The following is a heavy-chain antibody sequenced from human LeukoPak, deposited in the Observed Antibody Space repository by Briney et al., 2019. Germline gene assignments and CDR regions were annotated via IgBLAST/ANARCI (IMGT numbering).Heavy chain of an antibody. Sequence: SETLSLTCAVSGGSISSSSYYWAWIRQPPGKGLEWIGSIYYSGSTYYNQSHKQCVTIAVDASKNQYCRELSSVSAAETAVYLCARLRWKRVRCVPGGQGTVGSVS. J-gene: IGHJ5*02. CDR3: ARLRWKRVRCVP. D-gene: IGHD1-1*01. V-gene: IGHV4-39*01. CDR1: GGSISSSSYY. CDR2: IYYSGST.